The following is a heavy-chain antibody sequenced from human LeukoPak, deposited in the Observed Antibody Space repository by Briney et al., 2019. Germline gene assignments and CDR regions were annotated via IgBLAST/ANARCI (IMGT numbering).Heavy chain of an antibody. CDR2: INPNSGGT. CDR1: GYTFTGYY. D-gene: IGHD2-21*02. J-gene: IGHJ4*02. Sequence: ASVKVSCKASGYTFTGYYMHWVRQAPGQGLEWMGWINPNSGGTDYAQKFQGRVAMTRDTSISTAYMELSRLRSDDTAVYYCARDGGAYCGGDCHFADDYWGQGTLVTVSS. CDR3: ARDGGAYCGGDCHFADDY. V-gene: IGHV1-2*02.